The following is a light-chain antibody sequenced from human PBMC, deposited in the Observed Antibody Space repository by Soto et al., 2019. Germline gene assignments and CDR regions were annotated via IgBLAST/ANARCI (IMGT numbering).Light chain of an antibody. CDR1: QSVTYN. J-gene: IGKJ1*01. CDR3: QQYGSSRP. Sequence: ETMLTQSPATLSASPGERVTLSCRATQSVTYNLAWYQQKPGQAPRLLIYGASTRATGIPARFSGSGSGTDFTLTISRLAPEDFAVYYCQQYGSSRPFGQGTKVDIK. V-gene: IGKV3-20*01. CDR2: GAS.